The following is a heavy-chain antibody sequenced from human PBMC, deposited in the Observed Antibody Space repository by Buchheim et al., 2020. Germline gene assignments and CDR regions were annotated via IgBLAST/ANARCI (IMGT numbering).Heavy chain of an antibody. CDR1: GFTFSGYW. D-gene: IGHD1-26*01. J-gene: IGHJ6*02. V-gene: IGHV3-7*01. CDR3: IVPGRDYDMDV. CDR2: TNKDGSAT. Sequence: EVQLVEYGGGLVQPGGSLRLSCATSGFTFSGYWMSWVRQAPGRGLEWVANTNKDGSATYYVGSVRGRFTISRDNTKNSLYLQMNSLRAEDTALYYCIVPGRDYDMDVWGQGTT.